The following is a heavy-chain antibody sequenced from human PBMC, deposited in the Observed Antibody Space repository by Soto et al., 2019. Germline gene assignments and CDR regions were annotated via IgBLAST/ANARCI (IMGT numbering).Heavy chain of an antibody. V-gene: IGHV1-8*02. CDR1: GYTFTSYA. CDR3: ASESGSGSFSQNYYYYYMDV. D-gene: IGHD3-10*01. J-gene: IGHJ6*03. Sequence: ASVKVSCKASGYTFTSYAMHWVRQAPGQRLEWMGWMNPNSGNTGYAQKFQGRVTMTRDTSISTAYMELSSLRSEDTAVYYCASESGSGSFSQNYYYYYMDVWGKGTTVTVSS. CDR2: MNPNSGNT.